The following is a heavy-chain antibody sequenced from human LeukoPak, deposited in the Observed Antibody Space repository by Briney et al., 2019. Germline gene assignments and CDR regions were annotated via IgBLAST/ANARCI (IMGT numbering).Heavy chain of an antibody. V-gene: IGHV4-38-2*02. D-gene: IGHD2-2*01. CDR3: ARYCSSTSCYWFGWFDP. Sequence: SETLSLTCTVSGYSISSGYYWGWIRQPTGKGLEWIGSIYHSGSTYYNPSLKSRVTISVDTSKNQFSLKLSSVTAADTAVYYCARYCSSTSCYWFGWFDPWGQGTLVTVSS. J-gene: IGHJ5*02. CDR1: GYSISSGYY. CDR2: IYHSGST.